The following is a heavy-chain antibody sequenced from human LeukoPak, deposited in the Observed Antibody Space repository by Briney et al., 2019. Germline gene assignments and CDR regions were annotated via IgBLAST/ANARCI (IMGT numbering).Heavy chain of an antibody. CDR2: IYYSGST. D-gene: IGHD3-22*01. J-gene: IGHJ4*02. V-gene: IGHV4-31*02. Sequence: SWVRQAPGKGLEWIGYIYYSGSTYYNPSPKSRVTISVDTSKNQFSLKLSSVTAADTAVYYCARDYYDSSGYYSGFDYWGQGTLVTVSS. CDR3: ARDYYDSSGYYSGFDY.